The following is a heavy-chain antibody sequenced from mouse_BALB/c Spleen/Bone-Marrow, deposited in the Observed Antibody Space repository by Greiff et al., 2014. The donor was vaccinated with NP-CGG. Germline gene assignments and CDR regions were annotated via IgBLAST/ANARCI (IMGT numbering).Heavy chain of an antibody. V-gene: IGHV1S34*01. CDR3: ARNFDS. Sequence: WERKRKGKKSEWSGYSSSYNDATNYNQKFKGKATFTLDTSSSAAYMQFNSLTSEDSAVYYCARNFDSWGQGTTLTVSS. J-gene: IGHJ2*01. CDR2: SSSYNDAT.